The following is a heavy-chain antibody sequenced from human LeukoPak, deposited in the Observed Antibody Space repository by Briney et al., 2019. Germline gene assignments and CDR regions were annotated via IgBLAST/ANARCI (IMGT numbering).Heavy chain of an antibody. CDR2: IRYDGSNK. V-gene: IGHV3-30*02. CDR3: AKGVAAAALTFYGMDV. J-gene: IGHJ6*02. Sequence: PGGSLRLSCAASGFTFSSYGMHWVRQAPGKGLEWVAFIRYDGSNKYYADSVKGRFTISRDNSKNTLYLQMNSLRAEDTAVYYCAKGVAAAALTFYGMDVWGQGTTVTVSS. D-gene: IGHD6-13*01. CDR1: GFTFSSYG.